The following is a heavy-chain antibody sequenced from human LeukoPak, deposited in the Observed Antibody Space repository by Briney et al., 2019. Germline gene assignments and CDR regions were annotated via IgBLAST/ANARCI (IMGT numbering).Heavy chain of an antibody. V-gene: IGHV4-61*01. CDR1: GGSVSSGSYY. J-gene: IGHJ5*02. CDR3: ATVPSTRNIRFAP. CDR2: IYYSGST. Sequence: SETLSLTCTVSGGSVSSGSYYWSWIRQSPGKGLEWIGYIYYSGSTNYNPSLKSRVTISVDTSKNQFSLKLSSVTAADTAVYYCATVPSTRNIRFAPWGQGILVTVSS. D-gene: IGHD2-2*01.